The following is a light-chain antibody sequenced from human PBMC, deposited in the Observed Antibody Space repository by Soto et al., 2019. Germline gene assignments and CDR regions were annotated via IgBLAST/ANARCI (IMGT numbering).Light chain of an antibody. J-gene: IGKJ2*01. CDR1: QSISTF. CDR2: AAS. CDR3: QHRYGTPRMYT. Sequence: DIQMTQSPPSLSASVGDRVTITCRASQSISTFLNWYQQKPGKAPKLLIYAASSVQSGVPSRFSGSGSGTDFTLTISSLQPEDFATYYCQHRYGTPRMYTFGQGTKLEIK. V-gene: IGKV1-39*01.